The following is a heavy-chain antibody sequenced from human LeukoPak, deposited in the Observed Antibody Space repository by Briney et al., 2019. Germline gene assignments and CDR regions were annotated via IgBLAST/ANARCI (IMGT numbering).Heavy chain of an antibody. CDR3: ARESGDITAPKKNFDF. J-gene: IGHJ4*02. V-gene: IGHV1-46*01. Sequence: GASVTVSCTTSGYTFSTYYVHWVRQTPGQGLEWMAAINPSDIKKYYAQEFQGRVAVTWDTSTSTVYMELSSLRSEDTAVYYCARESGDITAPKKNFDFWGQGTLITVSS. CDR2: INPSDIKK. CDR1: GYTFSTYY. D-gene: IGHD6-13*01.